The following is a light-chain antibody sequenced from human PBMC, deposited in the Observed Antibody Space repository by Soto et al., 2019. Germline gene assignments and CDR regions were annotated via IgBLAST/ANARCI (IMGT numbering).Light chain of an antibody. CDR1: QSVSNY. CDR3: QQRTNWPLGS. J-gene: IGKJ4*01. V-gene: IGKV3-11*01. Sequence: DIVLTESPATLSLSPGERSTLSCRASQSVSNYLAWYQQKPGQAPRLLIYDASNRATGVPARFSGSGSGTDFTLTISSLEPGDFAFYYCQQRTNWPLGSFGGGTKVDIK. CDR2: DAS.